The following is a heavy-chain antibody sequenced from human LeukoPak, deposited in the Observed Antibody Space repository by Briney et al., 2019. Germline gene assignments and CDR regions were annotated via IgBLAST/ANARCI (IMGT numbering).Heavy chain of an antibody. CDR3: ARGRYYYDSSGYPYNWFDP. CDR1: ACSISSYY. J-gene: IGHJ5*02. Sequence: SDTLSLTCTDSACSISSYYLSWIRQPPGKVLDWIGYIYYSACTNYNASLKSRVTISGDTSKNKLFLNLSSVTAADTAMYYCARGRYYYDSSGYPYNWFDPWGQGTLVTVSS. D-gene: IGHD3-22*01. V-gene: IGHV4-59*01. CDR2: IYYSACT.